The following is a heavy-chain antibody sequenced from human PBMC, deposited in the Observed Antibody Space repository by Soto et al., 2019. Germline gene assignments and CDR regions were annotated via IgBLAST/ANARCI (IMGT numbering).Heavy chain of an antibody. J-gene: IGHJ4*02. V-gene: IGHV3-30*04. CDR2: ISKDGSHK. CDR3: VCSRSGAVAVYFLF. CDR1: GFSFSRHA. D-gene: IGHD3-10*02. Sequence: LRLSCAASGFSFSRHAIHWVRQAPGKGLEWVAVISKDGSHKYYLDSVKGRFTISRDNSKNILYLQMSSLRDEDMDVDYCVCSRSGAVAVYFLFWGQGVLVTV.